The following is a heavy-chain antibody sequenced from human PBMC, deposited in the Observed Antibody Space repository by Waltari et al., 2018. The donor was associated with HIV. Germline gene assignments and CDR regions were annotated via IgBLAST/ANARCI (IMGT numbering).Heavy chain of an antibody. Sequence: QVQLQQWGAGLLKPSETLSLTCAVYGGSFSGYQWSWIRQPPGKGLEWIGEINHSGSTNSNPSLKSRVTISVDTFKNQFSLKLSSVTAADTAVYYCATLPYGGRWYWGQGTLVTVSS. CDR1: GGSFSGYQ. CDR3: ATLPYGGRWY. CDR2: INHSGST. V-gene: IGHV4-34*01. J-gene: IGHJ4*02. D-gene: IGHD2-15*01.